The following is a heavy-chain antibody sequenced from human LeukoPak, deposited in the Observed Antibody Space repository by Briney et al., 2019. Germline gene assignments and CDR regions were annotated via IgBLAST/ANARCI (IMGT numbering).Heavy chain of an antibody. CDR1: GGSSSSYY. CDR3: ARDPNYHYDSGSHYFDY. J-gene: IGHJ4*02. Sequence: SETLSLXCTVSGGSSSSYYWSWIRQPAGKGLEWIGRFYTSGSTNDNPSLKSRVTMSVDTSKNQFSLKLSSVTAADTAVYYCARDPNYHYDSGSHYFDYWGQGTLVTVSS. CDR2: FYTSGST. V-gene: IGHV4-4*07. D-gene: IGHD3-10*01.